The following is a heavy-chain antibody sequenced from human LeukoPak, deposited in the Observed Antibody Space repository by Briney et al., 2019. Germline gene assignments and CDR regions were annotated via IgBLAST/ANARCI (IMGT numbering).Heavy chain of an antibody. D-gene: IGHD4-17*01. Sequence: SETLSLTCTVSGGSISSSSYYWSWIRQPPGKGLEWIGYIYYSGSTNYNPSLKSRVTISVDTSKNQFSLKLSSVTAADTAVYYCASYGDYGGWFDPWGQGTLVTVSS. V-gene: IGHV4-61*05. J-gene: IGHJ5*02. CDR3: ASYGDYGGWFDP. CDR1: GGSISSSSYY. CDR2: IYYSGST.